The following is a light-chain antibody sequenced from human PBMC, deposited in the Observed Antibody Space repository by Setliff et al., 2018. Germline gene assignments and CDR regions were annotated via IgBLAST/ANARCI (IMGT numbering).Light chain of an antibody. CDR3: SSYTSNGLYV. CDR1: SGDIGSFTF. V-gene: IGLV2-14*03. J-gene: IGLJ1*01. CDR2: EVS. Sequence: GSPGQSITISCTGSSGDIGSFTFVSWYQQYPDEAPKLIIFEVSDRPSGISDRFSGSKSANTASLTISGLQAEDEADYYCSSYTSNGLYVFGTGTKVTVL.